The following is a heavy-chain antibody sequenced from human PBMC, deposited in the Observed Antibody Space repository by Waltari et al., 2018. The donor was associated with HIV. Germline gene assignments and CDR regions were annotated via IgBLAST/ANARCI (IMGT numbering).Heavy chain of an antibody. J-gene: IGHJ6*02. CDR1: GGSISCYY. D-gene: IGHD5-12*01. Sequence: QVHLHASGPGLVKPSETLSLTCTVCGGSISCYYWRWIRQPPGKGLEWIGYIYYSGSTNFNPSLKSRVTISVDTSKNQFCLKLSSVTAADTAVYYCARDGRYSGYDHGMDVWGQGTTVTVSS. V-gene: IGHV4-59*01. CDR3: ARDGRYSGYDHGMDV. CDR2: IYYSGST.